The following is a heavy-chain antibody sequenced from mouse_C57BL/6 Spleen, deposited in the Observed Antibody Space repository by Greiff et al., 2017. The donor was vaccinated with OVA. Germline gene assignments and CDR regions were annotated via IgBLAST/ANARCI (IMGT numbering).Heavy chain of an antibody. CDR1: GYTFTDYE. V-gene: IGHV1-15*01. Sequence: VKLVESGAELVRPGASVTLSCKASGYTFTDYEMHWVKQTPVHGLEWIGAIDPETGGTAYNQKFKGKAILTADKSSSPAYMELRSLTSEDSAVYYCTHYYGSSYASDCWGKGTTLTVSS. J-gene: IGHJ2*01. D-gene: IGHD1-1*01. CDR3: THYYGSSYASDC. CDR2: IDPETGGT.